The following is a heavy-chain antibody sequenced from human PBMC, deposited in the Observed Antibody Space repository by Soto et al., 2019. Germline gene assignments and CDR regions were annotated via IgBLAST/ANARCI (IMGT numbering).Heavy chain of an antibody. CDR2: ISSSGSTT. D-gene: IGHD2-15*01. V-gene: IGHV3-48*03. Sequence: GGSLRLSCTGSGFTFSSYEMNWVRQAPGKGLEWVSYISSSGSTTYYADSVKGRFTISRDNAKNSLYLQMNSLRAEDTAVYYCARVEHYIVAFDIWGQGTMVTVSS. CDR1: GFTFSSYE. CDR3: ARVEHYIVAFDI. J-gene: IGHJ3*02.